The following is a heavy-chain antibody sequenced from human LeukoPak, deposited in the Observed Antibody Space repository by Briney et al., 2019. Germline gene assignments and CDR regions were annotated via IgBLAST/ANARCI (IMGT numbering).Heavy chain of an antibody. J-gene: IGHJ6*03. D-gene: IGHD6-13*01. CDR1: GFTFSSYW. V-gene: IGHV3-7*01. CDR3: ARDSFPLIAAAGTVCGYMDV. Sequence: GGSLRLSCAASGFTFSSYWMSWVRQAPGKGLEWVANIKQDGSEKYYVDSVKGRFTISRDNAKNSLYLQMNSLRAEDTAVYYCARDSFPLIAAAGTVCGYMDVWGKGTTVTVSS. CDR2: IKQDGSEK.